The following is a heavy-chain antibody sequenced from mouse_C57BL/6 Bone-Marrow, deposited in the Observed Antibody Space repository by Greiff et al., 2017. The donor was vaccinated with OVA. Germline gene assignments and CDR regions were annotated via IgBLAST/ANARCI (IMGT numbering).Heavy chain of an antibody. CDR1: GFTFSSYA. CDR3: ARDFYYYGPYYAMDY. CDR2: ISDGGSYT. D-gene: IGHD1-1*01. J-gene: IGHJ4*01. V-gene: IGHV5-4*01. Sequence: EVKLVESGGGLVKPGGSLKLSCAASGFTFSSYAMSWVRQTPEKRLEWVATISDGGSYTYYPDNVKGRFTISRDNAKNNLYLQMSHLKSEDTAMYYCARDFYYYGPYYAMDYWGQGTSVTVSS.